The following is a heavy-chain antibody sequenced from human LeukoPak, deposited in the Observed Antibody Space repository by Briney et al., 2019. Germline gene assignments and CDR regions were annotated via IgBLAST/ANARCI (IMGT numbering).Heavy chain of an antibody. V-gene: IGHV1-69*01. CDR1: GGTFSSYA. J-gene: IGHJ5*02. CDR2: IIPIFGTA. CDR3: AREPITIFGVAALEGNWFDP. D-gene: IGHD3-3*01. Sequence: SVKVSCKASGGTFSSYAISWVRQAPGQGLEWMGGIIPIFGTANYAQKFQGRVTITADESTSTVYMELSSLRSEDTAVYYCAREPITIFGVAALEGNWFDPWGQGTLVTVSS.